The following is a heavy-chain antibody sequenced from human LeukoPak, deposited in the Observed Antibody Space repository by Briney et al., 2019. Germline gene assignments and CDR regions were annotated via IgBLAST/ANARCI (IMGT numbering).Heavy chain of an antibody. CDR3: ARHDYGIYYFDY. J-gene: IGHJ4*02. Sequence: GASVKVSCKASGGTFSSYAISWVRQAPGQGLEWMGGIIPIFGTANYAQKFQGRVTITADESTSTAYVELSSLRSEDTAVYYCARHDYGIYYFDYWGQGTLVTVSS. V-gene: IGHV1-69*13. CDR1: GGTFSSYA. D-gene: IGHD4-17*01. CDR2: IIPIFGTA.